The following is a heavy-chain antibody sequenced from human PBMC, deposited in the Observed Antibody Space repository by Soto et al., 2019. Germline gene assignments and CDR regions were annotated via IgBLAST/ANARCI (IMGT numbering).Heavy chain of an antibody. J-gene: IGHJ4*02. Sequence: GASVKVSCKASGYAFTSYGISWVRQAPGQGLEWMGWISAYNGNTNYAQKLQGRVTMTTDTSTSTAYMELRSLRSDDTAVYYCATYSNYDSSLDYWGQGTLVTVSS. D-gene: IGHD4-4*01. CDR1: GYAFTSYG. CDR3: ATYSNYDSSLDY. V-gene: IGHV1-18*01. CDR2: ISAYNGNT.